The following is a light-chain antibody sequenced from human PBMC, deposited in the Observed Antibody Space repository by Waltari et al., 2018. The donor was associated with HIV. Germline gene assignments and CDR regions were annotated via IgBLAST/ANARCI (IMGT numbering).Light chain of an antibody. Sequence: DIQMSPSPSSLSASIRDTVTIFCRASQDISNSVSWFQKQPGKVPKLLVHGAFIVQRGVPSRFSGSGSGTDYTLTINGLQAEDFASYFCQQYHGVPLTFGGGTRVDI. J-gene: IGKJ4*01. CDR1: QDISNS. CDR3: QQYHGVPLT. V-gene: IGKV1-NL1*01. CDR2: GAF.